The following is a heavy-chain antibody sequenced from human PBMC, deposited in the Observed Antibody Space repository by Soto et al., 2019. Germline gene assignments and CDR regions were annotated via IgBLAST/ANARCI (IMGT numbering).Heavy chain of an antibody. D-gene: IGHD2-15*01. CDR2: IKSKSDGGTT. J-gene: IGHJ6*02. CDR1: GFSIDNAW. V-gene: IGHV3-15*01. Sequence: EVQLVESGGGLVKPGGSLRLSCAASGFSIDNAWMSCVRQAPGKGLEWVGRIKSKSDGGTTDYAAPVKGRFTISRDGSKNTLYLQMNSLKTEDTAVYYCTTDGVVVVVYYYGMDVWGQGTTVTVSS. CDR3: TTDGVVVVVYYYGMDV.